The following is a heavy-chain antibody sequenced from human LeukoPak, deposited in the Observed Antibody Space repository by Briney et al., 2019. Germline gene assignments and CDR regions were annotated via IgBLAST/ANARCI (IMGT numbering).Heavy chain of an antibody. Sequence: GGSLRLSCAASGFTFSSYWMHWVRQAPGKGLVWVSRINSDGSSTSYADSVKGRFTISRDNAKNSLYLQMNSLRAEDTAVYYCARGGSYIYGMDVWGQGTTVTVSS. J-gene: IGHJ6*02. D-gene: IGHD1-26*01. CDR1: GFTFSSYW. V-gene: IGHV3-74*01. CDR3: ARGGSYIYGMDV. CDR2: INSDGSST.